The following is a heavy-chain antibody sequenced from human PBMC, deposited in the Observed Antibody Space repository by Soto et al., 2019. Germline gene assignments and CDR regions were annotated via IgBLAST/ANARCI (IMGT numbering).Heavy chain of an antibody. Sequence: EVQLVESGGGLVQPGGSLRLSCEASGFTFSNYWFHWVRQAPGKGLVWVSRTNQHGTIIDYADFAKGRFTISRDNAKNLLKQKINSLRAEDRAVYYCTRERGGGGGFWGQGTLVTVSS. V-gene: IGHV3-74*01. CDR3: TRERGGGGGF. D-gene: IGHD3-16*01. CDR2: TNQHGTII. CDR1: GFTFSNYW. J-gene: IGHJ4*02.